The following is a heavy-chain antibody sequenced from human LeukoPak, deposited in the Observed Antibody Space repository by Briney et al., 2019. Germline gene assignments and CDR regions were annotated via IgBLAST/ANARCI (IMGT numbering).Heavy chain of an antibody. J-gene: IGHJ4*02. CDR1: GGSINTYY. CDR2: IYYSGST. CDR3: ARALGGDYKLDY. D-gene: IGHD4-17*01. Sequence: SETLSLTCTVSGGSINTYYWTWLRQPPGKGLEWIGYIYYSGSTNYNPSLKSRVTISVDTSKNQFSLKLSSVTAADTAVYYCARALGGDYKLDYWGQGTLVTVSS. V-gene: IGHV4-59*01.